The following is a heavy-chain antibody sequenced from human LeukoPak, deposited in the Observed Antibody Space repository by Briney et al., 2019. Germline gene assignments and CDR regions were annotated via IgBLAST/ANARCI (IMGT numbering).Heavy chain of an antibody. CDR3: AKDRTVTTAGIYYFDS. J-gene: IGHJ4*02. V-gene: IGHV3-23*01. Sequence: RGSLRLSCVASGFTINTYAMSWVRQAPGKGLEWVSSIRVSGGITDYADSVKGRFTISRDNSKNTLYLQMTSLRAEDTAVYYCAKDRTVTTAGIYYFDSWGQGTLVTVSS. CDR2: IRVSGGIT. CDR1: GFTINTYA. D-gene: IGHD4-17*01.